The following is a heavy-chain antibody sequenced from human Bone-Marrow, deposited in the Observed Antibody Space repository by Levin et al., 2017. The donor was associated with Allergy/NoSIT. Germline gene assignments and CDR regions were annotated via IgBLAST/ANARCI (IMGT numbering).Heavy chain of an antibody. CDR2: LDPEDLQT. D-gene: IGHD3-16*01. V-gene: IGHV1-24*01. J-gene: IGHJ4*02. CDR1: GYSLSDVS. Sequence: ASVKVSCKVSGYSLSDVSLHWVRRPPGQGLEWLGGLDPEDLQTVYAENFQGRVTMTEDTNTDTAYMEVTSLQSDDTAIDYCARAGDDYDDSAFDSWGQGTLVTVSS. CDR3: ARAGDDYDDSAFDS.